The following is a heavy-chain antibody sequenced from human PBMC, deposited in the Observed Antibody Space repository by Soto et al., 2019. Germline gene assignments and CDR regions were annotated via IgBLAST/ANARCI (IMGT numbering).Heavy chain of an antibody. D-gene: IGHD3-10*01. CDR2: IYYSGST. CDR3: ARANYYGSGSYFDYGMDV. J-gene: IGHJ6*02. Sequence: SETLSLTCAVSGGSISSYYWSWIRQPPGKGLEWIGYIYYSGSTNYNPSLKSRVTISVDTSKNQFSLKLSSVTVADTAVYYCARANYYGSGSYFDYGMDVWGQGTTVTVSS. CDR1: GGSISSYY. V-gene: IGHV4-59*01.